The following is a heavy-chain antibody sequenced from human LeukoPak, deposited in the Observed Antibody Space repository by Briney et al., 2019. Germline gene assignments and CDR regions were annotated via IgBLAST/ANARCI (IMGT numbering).Heavy chain of an antibody. CDR2: INPNSGGT. CDR3: VWTTVTTHGMDV. CDR1: GYTFTGYY. D-gene: IGHD4-17*01. V-gene: IGHV1-2*02. Sequence: ASVKVSCKASGYTFTGYYMHWVRQAPGQGLEWMGWINPNSGGTNTAQKLQGRVTMTRDTSISTAYIELSRLRSDDTAVYYYVWTTVTTHGMDVWGKGTTVTVSS. J-gene: IGHJ6*04.